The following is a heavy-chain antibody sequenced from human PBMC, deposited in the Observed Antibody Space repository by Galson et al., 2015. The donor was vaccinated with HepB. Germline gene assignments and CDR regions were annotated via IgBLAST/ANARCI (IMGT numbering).Heavy chain of an antibody. CDR3: TSLGAPADFRC. CDR1: GFTFSDAW. V-gene: IGHV3-15*01. Sequence: LRLSCAVFGFTFSDAWMSWVRQAPGKGLEYIGLIKSKVAGGTTHYPAPVKGRFTISGDDSKNTLYLQINSLKTEDTAVYYCTSLGAPADFRCWGQGTLVAVSS. J-gene: IGHJ4*02. D-gene: IGHD2/OR15-2a*01. CDR2: IKSKVAGGTT.